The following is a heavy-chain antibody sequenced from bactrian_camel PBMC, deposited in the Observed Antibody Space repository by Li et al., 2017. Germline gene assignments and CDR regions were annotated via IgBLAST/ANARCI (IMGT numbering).Heavy chain of an antibody. V-gene: IGHV3S53*01. CDR2: INRRGTT. Sequence: HVQLVESGGGSALAGGSLRLSCAAASGYSAVTLCMGWFRQAPGKEREGVAVINRRGTTNYADSIKGRFTISHDSAKKTAYLQMNELKPEDTAIYYCAAEPTRNAYCSTLTRPQYWGQGTQVTVS. CDR1: GYSAVTLC. J-gene: IGHJ4*01. CDR3: AAEPTRNAYCSTLTRPQY. D-gene: IGHD1*01.